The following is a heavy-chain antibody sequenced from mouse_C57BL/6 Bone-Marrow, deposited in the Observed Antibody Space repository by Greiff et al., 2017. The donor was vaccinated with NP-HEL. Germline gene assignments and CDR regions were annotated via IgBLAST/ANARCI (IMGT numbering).Heavy chain of an antibody. CDR2: INPDSSTI. Sequence: EVKLLESGGGLVQPGGSLKLSCAASGIDFSRYWMSWVRRAPGKGLEWIGEINPDSSTINYAPSLKDKFILSRDNAKNTLYLQMSKVRSEDTALYDCARRYYGSRFDYWGQGTTLTVSS. J-gene: IGHJ2*01. CDR1: GIDFSRYW. CDR3: ARRYYGSRFDY. D-gene: IGHD1-1*01. V-gene: IGHV4-1*01.